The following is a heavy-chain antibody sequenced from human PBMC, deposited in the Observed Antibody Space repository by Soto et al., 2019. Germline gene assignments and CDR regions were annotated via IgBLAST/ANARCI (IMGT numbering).Heavy chain of an antibody. CDR2: IYYSGST. V-gene: IGHV4-59*01. CDR1: GGSISSYY. D-gene: IGHD3-16*02. J-gene: IGHJ4*02. Sequence: SETLSLTCTVSGGSISSYYWSWIRQPPGKGLEWIGYIYYSGSTNYNPSLKSRVTISVDTSKNQFSLKLSSVTAADTAVYYCARGDRYYDYVWGSYRPYYFDYWGQGTLVTVSS. CDR3: ARGDRYYDYVWGSYRPYYFDY.